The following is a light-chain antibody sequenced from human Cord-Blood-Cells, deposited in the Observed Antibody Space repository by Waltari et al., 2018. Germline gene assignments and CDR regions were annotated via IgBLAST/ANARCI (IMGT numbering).Light chain of an antibody. V-gene: IGLV2-14*01. CDR3: SSYTSSSTWV. J-gene: IGLJ3*02. Sequence: QSALTQPASVSGSPGQSTTISCTGTSSDVGGNTYFSWYQQHPGKAPKLSIYDFSKRPSGVSNRFSDSKSGNTASLTISGLQAEDEADYYCSSYTSSSTWVFGGGTKLTVL. CDR2: DFS. CDR1: SSDVGGNTY.